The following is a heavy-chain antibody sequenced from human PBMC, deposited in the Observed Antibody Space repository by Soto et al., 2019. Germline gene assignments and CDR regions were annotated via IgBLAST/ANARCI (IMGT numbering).Heavy chain of an antibody. CDR1: GGSFSGYY. CDR2: INHSGST. D-gene: IGHD3-3*01. CDR3: ARARTTIFGVVIVFDY. Sequence: SETLSLTCAVYGGSFSGYYWSWIRQPPGKGLEWIGEINHSGSTNYNPSLKSRVTISVDTSRSQCPLKLCSLTAADTAVYYCARARTTIFGVVIVFDYWGQGTLVTVSS. V-gene: IGHV4-34*01. J-gene: IGHJ4*02.